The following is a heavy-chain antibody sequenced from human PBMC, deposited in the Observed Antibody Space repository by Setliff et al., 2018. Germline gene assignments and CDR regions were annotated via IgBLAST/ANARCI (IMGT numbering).Heavy chain of an antibody. CDR3: ARDRDSSGYPYYFDY. CDR1: GYTFTGYY. J-gene: IGHJ4*02. V-gene: IGHV1-2*04. Sequence: ASVKVSCKASGYTFTGYYMHWVRQAPGQGLEWMGWINPNSGGTNYAQKFQGWVTMTRDTSISTAYMELSRLRSDDTAVYYCARDRDSSGYPYYFDYWSQGTLVTVSS. D-gene: IGHD3-22*01. CDR2: INPNSGGT.